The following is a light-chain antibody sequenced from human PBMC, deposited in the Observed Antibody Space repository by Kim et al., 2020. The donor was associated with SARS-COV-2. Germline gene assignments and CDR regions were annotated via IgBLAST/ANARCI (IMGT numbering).Light chain of an antibody. J-gene: IGKJ5*01. CDR3: QHGFSTPIT. V-gene: IGKV1-39*01. Sequence: DIQMTQSPSSLSASVGDRLTITCRASQTITNSLNWYQQKPGKAPKLLIYAASNLQNGVPSRFSGTGSGTDFTLTISSLQPEDFATYSCQHGFSTPITFGQGTRLEIK. CDR2: AAS. CDR1: QTITNS.